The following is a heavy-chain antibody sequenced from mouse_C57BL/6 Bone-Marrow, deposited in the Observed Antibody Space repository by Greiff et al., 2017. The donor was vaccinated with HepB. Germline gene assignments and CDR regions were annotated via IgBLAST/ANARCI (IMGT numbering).Heavy chain of an antibody. CDR3: ARDDLL. J-gene: IGHJ3*01. D-gene: IGHD2-1*01. CDR1: GYSITSGYY. CDR2: ISYDGSN. V-gene: IGHV3-6*01. Sequence: VQLQQSGPGLVKPSQSLSLTCSVTGYSITSGYYWNWIRQFPGNKLEWMGYISYDGSNNYNPSLKNRISITRDTSKNQFFLKLNSVTTEDTATYYCARDDLLWGQGTLVTVSA.